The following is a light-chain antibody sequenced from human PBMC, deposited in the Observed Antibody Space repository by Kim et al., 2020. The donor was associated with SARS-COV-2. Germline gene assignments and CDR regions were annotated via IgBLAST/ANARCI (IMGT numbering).Light chain of an antibody. CDR2: GAS. V-gene: IGKV3-20*01. CDR3: RQYGSLIT. Sequence: EIVLTQSPGTLSLSPGERATLSCRASQSVSTNLAWYQQKPGQAPRLLIYGASSRATGIPDRFSGSGSGTDFTLTISGLEPEDFAVYSCRQYGSLITFGQGTRLEIK. CDR1: QSVSTN. J-gene: IGKJ5*01.